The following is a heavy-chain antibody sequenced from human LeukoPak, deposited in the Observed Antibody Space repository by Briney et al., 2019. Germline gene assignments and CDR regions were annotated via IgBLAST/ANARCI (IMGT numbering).Heavy chain of an antibody. Sequence: GGSLRLSRAASGFTFSSYAMHWVRQAPGKGLEWVAVISYDGSNKYYADSVKGRFTISRDNSKNTLYLQMNSLRAEDTAVYYCAKGVPFVYCSGGSCYFQHWGQGTLVTVSS. CDR2: ISYDGSNK. V-gene: IGHV3-30-3*01. D-gene: IGHD2-15*01. J-gene: IGHJ1*01. CDR1: GFTFSSYA. CDR3: AKGVPFVYCSGGSCYFQH.